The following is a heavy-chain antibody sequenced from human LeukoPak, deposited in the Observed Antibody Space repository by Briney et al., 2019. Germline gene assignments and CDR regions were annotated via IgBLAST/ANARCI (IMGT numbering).Heavy chain of an antibody. CDR3: AKASAMIVVVSKHFDY. V-gene: IGHV3-23*01. CDR2: ISGSGGST. J-gene: IGHJ4*02. D-gene: IGHD3-22*01. Sequence: GGSLRLSCAASRFTFSTYAMSWVRQAPGKGLEWVSAISGSGGSTYYADSVKGRFTISRDNSKNTLYLQMNSLRAEDTAVYYCAKASAMIVVVSKHFDYWGQGTLVTVSS. CDR1: RFTFSTYA.